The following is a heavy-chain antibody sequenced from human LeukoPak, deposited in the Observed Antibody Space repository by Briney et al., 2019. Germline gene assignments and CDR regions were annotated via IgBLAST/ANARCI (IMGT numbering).Heavy chain of an antibody. J-gene: IGHJ4*02. CDR2: ISAYNGKT. CDR3: ARDPRQWQPSHFDY. V-gene: IGHV1-18*01. D-gene: IGHD6-19*01. Sequence: PSVKVSCKASGYTFSTFGMSWVRQAPGQGLERMGWISAYNGKTYYAQNFQGRVTMTTDTSTSTAYMELRSLSSDDTAVYFCARDPRQWQPSHFDYWGQGTLVTVSS. CDR1: GYTFSTFG.